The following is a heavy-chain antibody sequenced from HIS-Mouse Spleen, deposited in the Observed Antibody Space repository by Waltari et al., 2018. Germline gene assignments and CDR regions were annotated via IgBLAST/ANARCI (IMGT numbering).Heavy chain of an antibody. Sequence: QLQLQESGPGLVKPSETLSLTCTVSGGSISSSSYYWGWIRQPPGKGLEWIGSIYYSGSTYDNPSLKSRVTISVDTSKNQFSLKLSSVTAADTAVYYCARRATGDWYFDLWGRGTLVTVSS. J-gene: IGHJ2*01. CDR1: GGSISSSSYY. V-gene: IGHV4-39*07. CDR3: ARRATGDWYFDL. CDR2: IYYSGST. D-gene: IGHD7-27*01.